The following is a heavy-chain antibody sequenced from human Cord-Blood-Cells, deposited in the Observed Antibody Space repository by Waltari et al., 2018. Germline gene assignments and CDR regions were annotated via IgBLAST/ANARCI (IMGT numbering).Heavy chain of an antibody. V-gene: IGHV1-8*01. CDR2: KNPNSGNT. CDR1: GYTFTRYD. D-gene: IGHD2-2*01. J-gene: IGHJ4*02. CDR3: ARTVVTSDMYYFDY. Sequence: QVQLVQSGAEVKKPGASVKVSCKASGYTFTRYDINWVRQATGQGLEWMGWKNPNSGNTGYAQKFQGRGTMTRNTSISTAYMELSSLRSEDTAVYYCARTVVTSDMYYFDYWGQGTLVTVSS.